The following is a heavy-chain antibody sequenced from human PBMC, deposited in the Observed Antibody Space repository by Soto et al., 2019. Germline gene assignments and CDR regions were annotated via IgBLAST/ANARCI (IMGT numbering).Heavy chain of an antibody. CDR2: INAGNGNT. V-gene: IGHV1-3*05. CDR1: GYTFTSYA. D-gene: IGHD6-13*01. J-gene: IGHJ4*02. Sequence: QVQLVQSGAEEKKPGASVKVSCKASGYTFTSYAMHWVRQAPGQRLEWMGWINAGNGNTKYSQKFQDRVTITRDTSASTAYMELSSLRSEDTAVYYCARASIAAAGTYFDYWGQGTLVTVSS. CDR3: ARASIAAAGTYFDY.